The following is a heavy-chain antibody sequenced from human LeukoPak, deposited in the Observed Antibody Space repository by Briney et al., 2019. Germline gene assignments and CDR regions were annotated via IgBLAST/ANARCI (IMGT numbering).Heavy chain of an antibody. D-gene: IGHD2-15*01. CDR1: GFTFSSYW. J-gene: IGHJ5*02. CDR2: INSDGSST. Sequence: GGSLRLSCAASGFTFSSYWMHWVRQAPGKGLVWVSRINSDGSSTSYADSVKGQFTIYRDNEKNTLYLQIDCLRAEDTGGCLCGGPVFDPWGQGTLVSVSS. V-gene: IGHV3-74*01. CDR3: GGPVFDP.